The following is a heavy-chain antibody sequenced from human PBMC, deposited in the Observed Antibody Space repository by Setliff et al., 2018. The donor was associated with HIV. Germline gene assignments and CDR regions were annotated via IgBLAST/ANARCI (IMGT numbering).Heavy chain of an antibody. CDR1: GGTFSSYA. CDR2: IIPIFGTA. Sequence: GASVKVSCKASGGTFSSYAISWVRQAPGQGLEWMGGIIPIFGTANYAQKFQGRVTITRDEFTNTGYMELSSLRSEDTAVYYCATATGYHDSGSLQNWGQGTLVTVSS. J-gene: IGHJ4*02. V-gene: IGHV1-69*13. CDR3: ATATGYHDSGSLQN. D-gene: IGHD3-10*01.